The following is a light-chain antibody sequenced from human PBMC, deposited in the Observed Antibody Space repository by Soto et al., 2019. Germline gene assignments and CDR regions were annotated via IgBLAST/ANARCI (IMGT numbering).Light chain of an antibody. CDR2: GAS. V-gene: IGKV3-15*01. CDR3: QQYNDWPPYT. CDR1: ESVSSN. J-gene: IGKJ2*01. Sequence: EIVMKQSPATLSVSPGERATLSCRASESVSSNLAWYQQKPGQAPRLLIYGASTRATGIPARFSGSGSGTEFTLTISSLQSEDFAVYYCQQYNDWPPYTFGQGTKVDI.